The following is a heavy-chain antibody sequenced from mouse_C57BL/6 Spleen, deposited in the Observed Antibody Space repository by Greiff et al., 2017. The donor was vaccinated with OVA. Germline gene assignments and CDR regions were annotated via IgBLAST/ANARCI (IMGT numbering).Heavy chain of an antibody. CDR2: IDPETGGT. CDR1: GYTFTDYE. V-gene: IGHV1-15*01. J-gene: IGHJ2*01. Sequence: QVQLQQSGAELVRPGASVTLSCKASGYTFTDYEMHWVKQTPVHGLEWIGAIDPETGGTAYHQKFKGKAILTADKSSSTAYMERRSLTSEDSAVYYCTRGADYWGQGTTLTVSS. CDR3: TRGADY.